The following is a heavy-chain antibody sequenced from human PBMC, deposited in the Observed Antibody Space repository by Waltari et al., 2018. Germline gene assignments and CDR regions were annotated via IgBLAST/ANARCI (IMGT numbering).Heavy chain of an antibody. CDR1: GFTFNNYA. CDR2: ITLSGSYT. J-gene: IGHJ5*02. V-gene: IGHV3-23*01. Sequence: EVQLLESGGGLVQPGGSLRLSCAASGFTFNNYAMTWVRQAPGKGTGWVSSITLSGSYTEYRDSGKGRFTISRDNSESTLYLQMNNLRAEDTAIYYCAKDSCEGRGGGSCYNPWGQGTLVTVSS. CDR3: AKDSCEGRGGGSCYNP. D-gene: IGHD2-15*01.